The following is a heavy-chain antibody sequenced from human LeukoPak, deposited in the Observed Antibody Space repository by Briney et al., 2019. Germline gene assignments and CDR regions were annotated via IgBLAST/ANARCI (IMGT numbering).Heavy chain of an antibody. V-gene: IGHV3-7*01. Sequence: GGSLRLSCAASGFTFSSYWMSWVRQAPGKGLEWVANIKQDGSEKYYVDSVKGRITISRDNAKKSLYLQMNSLRADDTAVYYCAREKYYGSGILYYFDSWGQGTLVTVSS. CDR2: IKQDGSEK. J-gene: IGHJ4*02. CDR1: GFTFSSYW. D-gene: IGHD3-10*01. CDR3: AREKYYGSGILYYFDS.